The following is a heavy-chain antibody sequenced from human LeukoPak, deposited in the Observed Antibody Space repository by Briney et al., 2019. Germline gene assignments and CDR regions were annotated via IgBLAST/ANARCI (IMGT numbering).Heavy chain of an antibody. V-gene: IGHV1-2*06. J-gene: IGHJ4*02. CDR1: GYTFTGYY. CDR3: AKKTSEYGDASSPDY. CDR2: INPNSGGT. Sequence: ASVKVSCKASGYTFTGYYMHWVRQAPGQGLEWMGRINPNSGGTNYAQKFQGRVTMTRDTSISTAYMELSRLRSDDTAVYYCAKKTSEYGDASSPDYWGQGTLVTVSS. D-gene: IGHD4-17*01.